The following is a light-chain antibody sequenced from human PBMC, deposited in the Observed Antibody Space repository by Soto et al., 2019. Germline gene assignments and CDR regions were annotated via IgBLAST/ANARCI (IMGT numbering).Light chain of an antibody. CDR3: ATWDDSLNVV. CDR1: PSNIGTNT. CDR2: SND. J-gene: IGLJ2*01. Sequence: QSVLTQSPSASGTPGQRVSSSCSGSPSNIGTNTVSWYQHVPGTAPKLLIYSNDQRPSAVPGRFSGSKSGTSASLAISGLLSEDEADYYCATWDDSLNVVFGGGTQLTVL. V-gene: IGLV1-44*01.